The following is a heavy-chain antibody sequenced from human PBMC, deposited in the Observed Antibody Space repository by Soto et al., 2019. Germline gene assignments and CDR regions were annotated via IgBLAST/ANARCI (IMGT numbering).Heavy chain of an antibody. CDR3: ARLHYCGAGSYVGYYYGMDV. J-gene: IGHJ6*02. D-gene: IGHD3-10*01. Sequence: QVQLVQSGAEVKKPGASVKVSCKASGYTFTSYGISWVRQAPGQRLELMGRISAYNGNTNYAQKLQGRVTMTTDTSTSTAYMELRSLRSDETAVYYCARLHYCGAGSYVGYYYGMDVWGQGTRVTVSS. CDR1: GYTFTSYG. V-gene: IGHV1-18*01. CDR2: ISAYNGNT.